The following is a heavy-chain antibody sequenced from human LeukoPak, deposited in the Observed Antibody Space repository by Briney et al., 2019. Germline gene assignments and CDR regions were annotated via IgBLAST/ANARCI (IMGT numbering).Heavy chain of an antibody. D-gene: IGHD4-17*01. CDR2: IYHSGST. J-gene: IGHJ4*02. CDR3: ARGGTVTTFPDY. V-gene: IGHV4-38-2*02. Sequence: PSETLSLTCTVSGGSISSYYWGWIRQPPGKGLEWIGSIYHSGSTYYNPSLKSRVTISVDTSKNQFSLKLSSVTAADTAVYYCARGGTVTTFPDYWGQGTLVTVSS. CDR1: GGSISSYY.